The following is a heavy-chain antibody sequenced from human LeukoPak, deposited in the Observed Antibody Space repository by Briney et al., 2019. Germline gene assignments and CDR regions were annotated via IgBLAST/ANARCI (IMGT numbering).Heavy chain of an antibody. CDR2: ISSSSSTI. V-gene: IGHV3-48*04. D-gene: IGHD4-17*01. J-gene: IGHJ4*02. Sequence: PGGSLRLSCAASGFTFSSYSMNWVRQAPGKGLEWVSYISSSSSTIYYADSVKGRFTISRDNAKNSLYLQMNSLRAEDTAVYYCARDHEARPYAYYFDYWGQGTLVTVSS. CDR3: ARDHEARPYAYYFDY. CDR1: GFTFSSYS.